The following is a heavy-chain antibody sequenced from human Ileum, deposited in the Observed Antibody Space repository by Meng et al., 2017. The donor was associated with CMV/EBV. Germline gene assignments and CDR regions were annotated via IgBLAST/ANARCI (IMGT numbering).Heavy chain of an antibody. CDR3: ATEIVEATHD. CDR1: GFTFSSYS. V-gene: IGHV3-21*01. D-gene: IGHD1-26*01. J-gene: IGHJ1*01. CDR2: ISSSSSYI. Sequence: RGSLSPSCAVSGFTFSSYSMNWVRQAPGKGLEWVSSISSSSSYIYYADPVKGRFTISRDNAKNSLYLQMNSLRAEDTAVYYCATEIVEATHDWGQGTMVTVSS.